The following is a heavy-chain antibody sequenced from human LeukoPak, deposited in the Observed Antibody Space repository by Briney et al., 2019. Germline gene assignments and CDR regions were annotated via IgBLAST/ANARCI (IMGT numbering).Heavy chain of an antibody. V-gene: IGHV4-30-4*08. CDR2: LYYSGST. CDR1: GGSISSGDDY. D-gene: IGHD1-26*01. J-gene: IGHJ4*02. CDR3: ARAHAPLVGATFDY. Sequence: PSQTLSLTCTVSGGSISSGDDYWSWIRQPPGKRLEWIGYLYYSGSTYYNPSLKSRVTISVDTSKNQFSLKLSSVAAADTAVYYCARAHAPLVGATFDYWGQGTLVTVSS.